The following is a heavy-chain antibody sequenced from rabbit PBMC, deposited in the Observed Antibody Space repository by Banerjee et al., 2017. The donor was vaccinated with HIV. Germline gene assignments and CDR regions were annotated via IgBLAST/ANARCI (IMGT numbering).Heavy chain of an antibody. V-gene: IGHV1S40*01. J-gene: IGHJ4*01. Sequence: QSLEESGGDLVKPGASLTLTCKASGFTLSNYWICWVRQAPGKGLEWIACIYISNGGTWYASWANGRFTIAKTSSTTVTLQMTSLTAADTATYFCARDLAGVIGWNFNLWGPGTLVTVS. CDR2: IYISNGGT. CDR3: ARDLAGVIGWNFNL. CDR1: GFTLSNYW. D-gene: IGHD4-1*01.